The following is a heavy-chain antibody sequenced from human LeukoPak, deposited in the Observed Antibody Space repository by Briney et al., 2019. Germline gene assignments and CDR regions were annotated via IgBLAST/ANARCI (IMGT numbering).Heavy chain of an antibody. CDR1: GDSISNYY. CDR3: ARDHYYDSSGYTFRH. D-gene: IGHD3-22*01. CDR2: IYYSGST. Sequence: SETLFLTCTVSGDSISNYYWSWIRQPPGKGLEWIGYIYYSGSTSYNPSLKSRVTMSVDTSKNQFFLKLSSVTAADTAVYYCARDHYYDSSGYTFRHWGQGTLVTVSS. V-gene: IGHV4-59*01. J-gene: IGHJ1*01.